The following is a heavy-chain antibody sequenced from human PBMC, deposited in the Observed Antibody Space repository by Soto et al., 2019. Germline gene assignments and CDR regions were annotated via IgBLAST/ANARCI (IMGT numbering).Heavy chain of an antibody. Sequence: PSETLSLTCTVSGGSIISYYWSWIRQPPGKGLEWIGYIYFTGSTNYNPSLKSRVTISVDTSKIQFSLKLSSVTAADTAVYYCARGREYYDSSGYHYYFDYWGQGTLVTVSS. CDR2: IYFTGST. CDR1: GGSIISYY. J-gene: IGHJ4*02. CDR3: ARGREYYDSSGYHYYFDY. V-gene: IGHV4-59*01. D-gene: IGHD3-22*01.